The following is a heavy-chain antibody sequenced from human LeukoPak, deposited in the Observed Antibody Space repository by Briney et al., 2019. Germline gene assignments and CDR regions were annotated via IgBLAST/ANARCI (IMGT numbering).Heavy chain of an antibody. CDR2: IKQDGSEK. CDR1: GFTFSSYA. CDR3: ARDRDIEDIVLMVYAMDAFDI. J-gene: IGHJ3*02. Sequence: PGGSLRLSCAASGFTFSSYAMSWVRQAPGKGLEWVANIKQDGSEKYYVDSVKGRFTISRDNAKNSLYLQMNSLRAEDTAVYYCARDRDIEDIVLMVYAMDAFDIWGQGTMVTVSS. D-gene: IGHD2-8*01. V-gene: IGHV3-7*01.